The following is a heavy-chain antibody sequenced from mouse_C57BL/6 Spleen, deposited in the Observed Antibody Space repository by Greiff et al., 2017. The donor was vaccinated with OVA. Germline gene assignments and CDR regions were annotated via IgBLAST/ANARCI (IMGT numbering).Heavy chain of an antibody. J-gene: IGHJ4*01. CDR1: GFSLTSYA. Sequence: QVQLKESGPGLVAPSQSLSITCTVSGFSLTSYAISWVRQPPGTGLEWLGVIWTGGGTNYNSALKSRLSISKDNSKSQVFLKMNSLQTDDTARYYCARNLGITTVVATWDAMDYWGQGTSVTVSS. V-gene: IGHV2-9-1*01. CDR3: ARNLGITTVVATWDAMDY. D-gene: IGHD1-1*01. CDR2: IWTGGGT.